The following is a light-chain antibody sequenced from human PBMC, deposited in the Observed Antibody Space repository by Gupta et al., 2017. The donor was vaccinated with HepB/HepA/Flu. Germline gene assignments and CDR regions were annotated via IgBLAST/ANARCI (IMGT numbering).Light chain of an antibody. V-gene: IGLV2-11*01. J-gene: IGLJ2*01. Sequence: QSALTRPRSVSVSPGQSVTISCAGTSRAVGAYNYVSWLQQYPGKAPKFIIYHVNKRPSGVPDRSSGSKSGNTAYLTISGLQAEDEDDYYCASHAGSSVVFGGGTKVTVL. CDR1: SRAVGAYNY. CDR2: HVN. CDR3: ASHAGSSVV.